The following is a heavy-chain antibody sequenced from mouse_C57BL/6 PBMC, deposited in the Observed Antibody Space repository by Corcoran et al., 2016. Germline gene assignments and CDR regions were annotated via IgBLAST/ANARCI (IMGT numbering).Heavy chain of an antibody. CDR3: ASFINPMDY. CDR1: GYTFTTYG. Sequence: QIQLVQSGPELKKPGETVKISCKASGYTFTTYGMSWVKQAPGKGLKWMGWINTYSGVPTYADDFKGRFAFSLETSASTAYLQINNLKNEDTATYFCASFINPMDYWGQGTSVTVSS. J-gene: IGHJ4*01. V-gene: IGHV9-3*01. CDR2: INTYSGVP. D-gene: IGHD1-1*01.